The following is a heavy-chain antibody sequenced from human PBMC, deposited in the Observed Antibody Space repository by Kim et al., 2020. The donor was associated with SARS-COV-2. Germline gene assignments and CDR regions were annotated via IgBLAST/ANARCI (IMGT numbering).Heavy chain of an antibody. D-gene: IGHD3-3*01. J-gene: IGHJ6*03. CDR2: ISGSGGST. Sequence: GGSLRLSCAASGFTFSSYVMSWVRQAPGKGLEWVSAISGSGGSTYYADSVKGRFTISRDNSKNTLYLQMNSLRAEDTAVYYCVKDANYDFWSEYYYYMDVWGKGTTVTVSS. CDR1: GFTFSSYV. CDR3: VKDANYDFWSEYYYYMDV. V-gene: IGHV3-23*01.